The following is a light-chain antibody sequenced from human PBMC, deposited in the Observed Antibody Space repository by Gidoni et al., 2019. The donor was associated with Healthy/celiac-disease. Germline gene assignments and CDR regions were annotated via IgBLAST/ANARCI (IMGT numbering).Light chain of an antibody. CDR2: GAS. CDR1: QSVSSSY. CDR3: QQYGSSPYT. Sequence: ELVLKQSPGTLSLSPGERATLSSRASQSVSSSYLACYQQTTGQAPRLLIYGASSRATGLPDRFSGSGSGTDFTLTISRLEPEDFAVYYCQQYGSSPYTFGQGTKLEIK. V-gene: IGKV3-20*01. J-gene: IGKJ2*01.